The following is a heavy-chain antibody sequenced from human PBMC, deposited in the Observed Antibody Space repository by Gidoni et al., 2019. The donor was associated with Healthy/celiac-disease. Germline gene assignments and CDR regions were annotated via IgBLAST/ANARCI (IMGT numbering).Heavy chain of an antibody. V-gene: IGHV3-9*01. D-gene: IGHD2-21*02. J-gene: IGHJ2*01. CDR3: TKVPYCGGDCYSGHFDL. CDR1: GFTFDDYA. Sequence: EVQLVESGGGLVQPGRSLRLSCVASGFTFDDYAMHWVRQAPGKGLEWVSAITWNSGSKGYADSVKGRFTISRDNAKNSLYLQMNSLRAEDTALYYCTKVPYCGGDCYSGHFDLWGRGTLVTVSS. CDR2: ITWNSGSK.